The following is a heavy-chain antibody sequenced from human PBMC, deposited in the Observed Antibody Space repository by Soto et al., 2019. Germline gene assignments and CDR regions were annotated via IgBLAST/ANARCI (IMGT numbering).Heavy chain of an antibody. Sequence: QVQLQESGPGLVKPSQTLSLSCSVSGGSLSSRDFYWSWLRHHPEKGLEWIGSIYYNGNTYYNPSLKSQVTMSLDTSMNEFSLRLTSVTAADTAVYYCARDKGGAALKGSGMDVWGQGTTVTVSS. CDR3: ARDKGGAALKGSGMDV. D-gene: IGHD3-10*01. J-gene: IGHJ6*02. V-gene: IGHV4-31*01. CDR1: GGSLSSRDFY. CDR2: IYYNGNT.